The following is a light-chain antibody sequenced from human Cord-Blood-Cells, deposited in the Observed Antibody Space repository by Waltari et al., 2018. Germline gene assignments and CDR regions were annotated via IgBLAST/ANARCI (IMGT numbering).Light chain of an antibody. Sequence: DIQMTQSPSTLSASVGDSVTITCRASQSISSWLAWYQQKPGKAPKLLIYDASSLESGVPSRFSGSGSGTEVTLTISSLQPDDFATYYCQQYNSYSFGPGTKVDIK. CDR1: QSISSW. CDR3: QQYNSYS. CDR2: DAS. J-gene: IGKJ3*01. V-gene: IGKV1-5*01.